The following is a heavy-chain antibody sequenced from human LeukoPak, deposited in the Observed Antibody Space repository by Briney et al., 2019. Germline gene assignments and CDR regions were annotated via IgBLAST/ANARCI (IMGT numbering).Heavy chain of an antibody. Sequence: GESLKISCKGSGYSFTSYWIGWVRQMPGKVLEWMGIIYPGDSDTRYSPSFQGQVTISADKSISTAYLQWSSLKASDTAMYYCARRGSGWYGGYNWFDPWGQGTLVTVSS. CDR2: IYPGDSDT. CDR3: ARRGSGWYGGYNWFDP. V-gene: IGHV5-51*01. D-gene: IGHD6-19*01. CDR1: GYSFTSYW. J-gene: IGHJ5*02.